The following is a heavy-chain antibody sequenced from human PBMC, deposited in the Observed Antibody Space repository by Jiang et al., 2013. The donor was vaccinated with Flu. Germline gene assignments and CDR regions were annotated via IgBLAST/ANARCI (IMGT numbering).Heavy chain of an antibody. J-gene: IGHJ2*01. Sequence: LLKPSETLSLTCTVSGGSISSSSYYWGWIRQPPGKGLEWIGSIYYSGSTYYNPSLKSRVTISVDTSKNPVLPEAELCDPPQTRAVYYCARHNGGRQWLGRGWYFDLWGRGTLVTVSS. D-gene: IGHD6-19*01. CDR1: GGSISSSSYY. V-gene: IGHV4-39*01. CDR2: IYYSGST. CDR3: ARHNGGRQWLGRGWYFDL.